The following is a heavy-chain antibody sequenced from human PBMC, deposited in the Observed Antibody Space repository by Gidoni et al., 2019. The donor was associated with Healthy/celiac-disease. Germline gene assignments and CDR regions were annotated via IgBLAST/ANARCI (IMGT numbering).Heavy chain of an antibody. CDR1: GFTFSSYA. V-gene: IGHV3-64D*08. CDR2: ISSNGGST. D-gene: IGHD3-3*01. Sequence: EVQPVESGGGWVQSVGSLRLSCSASGFTFSSYAIHGFRHAPGKRLEYVSAISSNGGSTYYADSVKGRFTISRDNSKNTLYLQMSSLRAEDTAVYYCVKDEGDEYDEFGSGYYGNFDYWGQGTLVTVSS. CDR3: VKDEGDEYDEFGSGYYGNFDY. J-gene: IGHJ4*02.